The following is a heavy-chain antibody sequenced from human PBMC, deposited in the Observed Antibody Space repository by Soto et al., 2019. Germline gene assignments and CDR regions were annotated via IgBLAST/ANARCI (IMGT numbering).Heavy chain of an antibody. CDR2: INSDGSST. D-gene: IGHD1-1*01. Sequence: EVQLVESGGGLVQPGGSLRLSCAASGFTFRSYWMHWVRQVPGKGLVWVSRINSDGSSTSYADSVKGRFIISRDDAKNTLYLQMNSLRAEDTAVYYCARVGRLSWYFDLWGRGTLVTVSS. V-gene: IGHV3-74*01. J-gene: IGHJ2*01. CDR1: GFTFRSYW. CDR3: ARVGRLSWYFDL.